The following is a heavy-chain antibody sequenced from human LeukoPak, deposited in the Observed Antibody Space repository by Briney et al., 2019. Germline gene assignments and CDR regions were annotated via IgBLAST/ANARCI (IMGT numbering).Heavy chain of an antibody. CDR3: AKDAAWIQHFDY. CDR1: GFIFSSYG. V-gene: IGHV3-30*18. D-gene: IGHD5-18*01. CDR2: MSYDGSEK. J-gene: IGHJ4*02. Sequence: GGSLRLSCAASGFIFSSYGMHWVRQAPGKGLEWVSVMSYDGSEKYYADSVKGRYTISRDNSKNTLYLQLNSLRAEDTAVYYCAKDAAWIQHFDYWGQGTLVIVSS.